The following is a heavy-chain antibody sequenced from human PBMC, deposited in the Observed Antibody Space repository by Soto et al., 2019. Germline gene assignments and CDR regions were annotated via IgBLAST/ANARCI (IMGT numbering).Heavy chain of an antibody. V-gene: IGHV4-31*03. CDR1: GGSISSGGYY. CDR2: IYYSGST. Sequence: QVQLQESGPGLVKPSQTLSLTCTVSGGSISSGGYYWSWIRQHPGKGLEWIGYIYYSGSTYYNPSLQSRVTISVDTSKNQFSLKLSAVTAADTAVYYCARGYGSSWGGGTNYYYYMDVWGKGTTVTVSS. D-gene: IGHD6-13*01. CDR3: ARGYGSSWGGGTNYYYYMDV. J-gene: IGHJ6*03.